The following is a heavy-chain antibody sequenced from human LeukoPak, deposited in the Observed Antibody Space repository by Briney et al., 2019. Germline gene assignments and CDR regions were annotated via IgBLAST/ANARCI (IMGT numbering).Heavy chain of an antibody. J-gene: IGHJ4*02. Sequence: PGGSLRLSCAASGFTFSSYEMNWVRQAPGKGLEWVSYINSSGSTIYYADSVKGRFTISRDNAKNSLYLQMNSLRAEDTAVYYCARDFGNYYGSGALFDYWGQGTLVTVSS. CDR3: ARDFGNYYGSGALFDY. V-gene: IGHV3-48*03. CDR2: INSSGSTI. CDR1: GFTFSSYE. D-gene: IGHD3-10*01.